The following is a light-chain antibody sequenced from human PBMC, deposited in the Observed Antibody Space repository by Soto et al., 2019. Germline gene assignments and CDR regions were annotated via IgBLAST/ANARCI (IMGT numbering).Light chain of an antibody. CDR2: DAS. V-gene: IGKV3-11*01. Sequence: EIVLTQSPATLSLSPGERATLSCRASQSISSFLAWYQQKRGQAPRLLIYDASNRATDIPARFSGSGSGTDFNLTISSLEPEDFAVYYGQQRSNWPRTFGQGTKVEI. CDR1: QSISSF. J-gene: IGKJ1*01. CDR3: QQRSNWPRT.